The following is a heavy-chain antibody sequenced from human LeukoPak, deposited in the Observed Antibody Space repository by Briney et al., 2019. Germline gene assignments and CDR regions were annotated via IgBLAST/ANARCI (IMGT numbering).Heavy chain of an antibody. J-gene: IGHJ4*02. CDR3: ARVGSSWQVSEYYFDY. Sequence: GGSLRLSCAASGFRFSDSWMTWVRQAPGKGLEWVSVIYSGGSTYYADSVKGRFTISRDNSKNTLYLQMNSLRAEDTAVYYCARVGSSWQVSEYYFDYWGQGTLVTVSS. D-gene: IGHD6-13*01. CDR2: IYSGGST. CDR1: GFRFSDSW. V-gene: IGHV3-66*01.